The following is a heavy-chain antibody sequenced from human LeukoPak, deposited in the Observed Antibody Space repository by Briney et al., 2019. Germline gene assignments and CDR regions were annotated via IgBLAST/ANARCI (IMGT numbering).Heavy chain of an antibody. CDR3: ARDAVTTGKHFDY. D-gene: IGHD4-17*01. CDR2: INHSGST. CDR1: GFTVSSNY. V-gene: IGHV4-34*01. Sequence: GSLRLSCAASGFTVSSNYMSWVRQPPGKGLEWIGEINHSGSTNYNPSLKSRVTISVDTSKNQFSLKLSSVTAADTAVYYCARDAVTTGKHFDYWGQGTLVTVSS. J-gene: IGHJ4*02.